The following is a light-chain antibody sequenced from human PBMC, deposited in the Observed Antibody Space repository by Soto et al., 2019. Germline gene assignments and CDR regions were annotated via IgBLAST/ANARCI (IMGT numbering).Light chain of an antibody. CDR3: QQRSNWPRT. CDR1: QSVSSH. J-gene: IGKJ1*01. V-gene: IGKV3-11*01. CDR2: DAS. Sequence: EIVLTQSPATLSLSPGERATLSCRASQSVSSHLAWFQQIPGQAPRLLMYDASKRATGIPARFSGSGSGTDFTLTISSLEPEDFAIYYCQQRSNWPRTFGQGTKVDIK.